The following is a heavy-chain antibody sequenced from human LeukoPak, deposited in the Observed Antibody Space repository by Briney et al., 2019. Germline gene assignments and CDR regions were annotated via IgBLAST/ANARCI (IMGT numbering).Heavy chain of an antibody. CDR3: EREGVGGNDY. J-gene: IGHJ4*02. Sequence: GGSLRLSCAASGFTFRNYWMTWVRQAPGKGLEWVANVKQDESEKDYVDSVKGRFTISRDNAKNSLYLQMNSLSAEDTAVYYCEREGVGGNDYWGQGTLVTVS. D-gene: IGHD3-16*01. V-gene: IGHV3-7*01. CDR2: VKQDESEK. CDR1: GFTFRNYW.